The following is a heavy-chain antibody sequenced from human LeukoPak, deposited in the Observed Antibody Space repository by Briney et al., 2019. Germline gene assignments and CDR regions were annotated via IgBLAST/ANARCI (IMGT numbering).Heavy chain of an antibody. CDR1: GFTLSGAA. Sequence: GGSLELSCAASGFTLSGAAMHWVRQASGKGLEWLGRIRSKADSYTTAYAASVKGRFTVSRDDSKNTAYLQMNSLKTEDTAVYYCRAAVAGDYFDLWGRGTLVTVSS. D-gene: IGHD6-19*01. CDR2: IRSKADSYTT. J-gene: IGHJ2*01. V-gene: IGHV3-73*01. CDR3: RAAVAGDYFDL.